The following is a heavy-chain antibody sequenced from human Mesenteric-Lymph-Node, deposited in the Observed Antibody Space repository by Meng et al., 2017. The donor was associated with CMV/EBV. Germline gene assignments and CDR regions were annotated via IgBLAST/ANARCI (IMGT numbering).Heavy chain of an antibody. J-gene: IGHJ4*02. V-gene: IGHV1-69-2*01. CDR2: VDPEDGRT. D-gene: IGHD6-6*01. CDR1: GSTFIDYY. Sequence: SGSTFIDYYIHWVQQAPGEGLGWMGLVDPEDGRTKYAEKFQGRISITADTSTDTTYMELSSLTSADTAMYFYARIPSVSASPGADSWGQGTLVTVSS. CDR3: ARIPSVSASPGADS.